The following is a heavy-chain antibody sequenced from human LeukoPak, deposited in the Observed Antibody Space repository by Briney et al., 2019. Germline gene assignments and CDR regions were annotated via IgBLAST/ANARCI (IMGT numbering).Heavy chain of an antibody. J-gene: IGHJ4*02. Sequence: ASVKVSCKASRYTFTGYYMHWVRQAPGQGLEWMGWINPNSGDTNYAQKFQGRVTMTRDTSISTAYMELTRLRSEDTAVYYCARAKMAFPRGTPRQGLDYWGQGTLVTVSS. V-gene: IGHV1-2*02. CDR3: ARAKMAFPRGTPRQGLDY. D-gene: IGHD1-14*01. CDR2: INPNSGDT. CDR1: RYTFTGYY.